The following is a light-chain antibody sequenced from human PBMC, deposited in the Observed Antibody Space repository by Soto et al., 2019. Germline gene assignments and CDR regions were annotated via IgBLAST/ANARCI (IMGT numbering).Light chain of an antibody. CDR3: QQYNSWPPYT. J-gene: IGKJ2*01. CDR1: QSVGTN. Sequence: EVVMTQSPATLSVSPGERATLSCRASQSVGTNLAWYQQSPGQVPRLLIYGASTRATGIPARFSASGSGTEFTLTISSLQSEDFAVYYCQQYNSWPPYTFGQGTKVEIK. V-gene: IGKV3-15*01. CDR2: GAS.